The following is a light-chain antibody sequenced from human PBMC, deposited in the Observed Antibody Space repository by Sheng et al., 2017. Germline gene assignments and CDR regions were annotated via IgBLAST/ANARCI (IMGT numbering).Light chain of an antibody. CDR2: AAS. J-gene: IGKJ1*01. Sequence: DIVLTQSPGTLSLSPGQRATLSCRASQTISAKYLAWYQQKPGQAPRLLIHAASTRATGIPDRFSGSGSGTDFTLTISRLEPEDFAVYYCQQYGSSRWTFGQGPRWKSN. V-gene: IGKV3-20*01. CDR1: QTISAKY. CDR3: QQYGSSRWT.